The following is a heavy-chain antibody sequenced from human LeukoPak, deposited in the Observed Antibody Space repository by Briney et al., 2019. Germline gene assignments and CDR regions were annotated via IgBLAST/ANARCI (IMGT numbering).Heavy chain of an antibody. CDR2: IKAKTEGGTT. CDR1: GITFSDAW. V-gene: IGHV3-15*07. D-gene: IGHD1-1*01. Sequence: GGSLRLSCEASGITFSDAWMSWVRQAPGKGLEWVGRIKAKTEGGTTDYGAPVKGRFTISRDDSKNTLYMQMNSLKTEDTAVYYCTTAARAKSGTRFDAWGQGTLVTVSS. J-gene: IGHJ5*02. CDR3: TTAARAKSGTRFDA.